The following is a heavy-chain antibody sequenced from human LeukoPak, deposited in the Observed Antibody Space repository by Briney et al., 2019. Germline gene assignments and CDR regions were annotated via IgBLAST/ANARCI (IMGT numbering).Heavy chain of an antibody. CDR2: IYYSGTTSGNT. CDR1: GGSVSSSY. CDR3: ARGSGRYYYYGVDV. V-gene: IGHV4-59*02. J-gene: IGHJ6*02. Sequence: SETLSLTCTVSGGSVSSSYWSWIRQPPGKGLEWTGHIYYSGTTSGNTNYNPSLKSRVTISIDTAKNQFSLRVRSVTAADTAVYYCARGSGRYYYYGVDVWGQGTTVAVSS. D-gene: IGHD7-27*01.